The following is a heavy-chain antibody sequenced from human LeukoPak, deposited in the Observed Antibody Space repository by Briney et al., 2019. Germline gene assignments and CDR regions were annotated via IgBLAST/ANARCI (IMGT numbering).Heavy chain of an antibody. V-gene: IGHV3-74*01. CDR3: ARGTSIVGATFDY. Sequence: GGSLRLSCAAYGFTFSSYWMHWVRQAPGKGLVWVSRINSDGSSTSYADSVKGRFTISRDNAKNTLYLQMNSLRAEDTAVYYCARGTSIVGATFDYWGQGTLVTVSS. J-gene: IGHJ4*02. D-gene: IGHD1-26*01. CDR2: INSDGSST. CDR1: GFTFSSYW.